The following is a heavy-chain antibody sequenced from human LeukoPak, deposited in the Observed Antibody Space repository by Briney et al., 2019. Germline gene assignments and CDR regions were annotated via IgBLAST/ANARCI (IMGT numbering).Heavy chain of an antibody. V-gene: IGHV4-34*01. CDR3: ARGPSRYSSGWYNLRFDY. CDR2: INHSGST. J-gene: IGHJ4*02. Sequence: PSETLSLTCAFYGGSFSGYYWSWIRQPPGKGLDGIGEINHSGSTNYNPSLKSQGTISVDTSKNQFSLKMSSVTAADTAVYYCARGPSRYSSGWYNLRFDYWGQGTLVTVSS. D-gene: IGHD6-19*01. CDR1: GGSFSGYY.